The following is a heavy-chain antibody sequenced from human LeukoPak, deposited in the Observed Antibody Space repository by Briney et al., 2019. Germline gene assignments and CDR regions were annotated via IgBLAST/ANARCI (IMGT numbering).Heavy chain of an antibody. J-gene: IGHJ3*02. D-gene: IGHD2-2*01. Sequence: SQTLSLTCAVSGGSISSGGYSWSWIRQPPGKGLEWIGYIYHSGSTYYNPSLKSRVTISVDRSKNQFSLKLSSVAAADTAVYYCAKVVQLIVVVPAAKGAFDIWGQGTMVTVSS. CDR2: IYHSGST. V-gene: IGHV4-30-2*01. CDR1: GGSISSGGYS. CDR3: AKVVQLIVVVPAAKGAFDI.